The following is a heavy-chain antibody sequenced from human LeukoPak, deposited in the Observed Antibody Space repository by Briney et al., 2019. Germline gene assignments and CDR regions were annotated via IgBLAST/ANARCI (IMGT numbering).Heavy chain of an antibody. CDR3: ARRNWGYYFDY. CDR1: GGSISSYY. CDR2: INHSGST. V-gene: IGHV4-34*01. Sequence: SETLSLTCTVSGGSISSYYWSWIRQPPGKGLEWIGEINHSGSTNYNPSLKSRVTISVDTSKNQFSLKLSSVTAADTAVYYCARRNWGYYFDYWGQGTLVTVSS. D-gene: IGHD7-27*01. J-gene: IGHJ4*02.